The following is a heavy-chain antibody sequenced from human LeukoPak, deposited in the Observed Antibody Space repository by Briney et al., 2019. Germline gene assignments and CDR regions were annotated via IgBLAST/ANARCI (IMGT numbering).Heavy chain of an antibody. Sequence: SETLSLTCTVSGGSISSYYWSWVRQPPGKGLEWIGYIYYSGSTNYNPSLKSRVTISVDTSKNQFSLKLSSVTAADTAVYYCARVQAYGGKGYFDYWGQGTLVTVSS. CDR2: IYYSGST. D-gene: IGHD4-23*01. CDR3: ARVQAYGGKGYFDY. J-gene: IGHJ4*02. V-gene: IGHV4-59*01. CDR1: GGSISSYY.